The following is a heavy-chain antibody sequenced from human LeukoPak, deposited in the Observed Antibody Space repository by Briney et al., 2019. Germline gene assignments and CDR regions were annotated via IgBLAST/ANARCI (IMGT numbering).Heavy chain of an antibody. J-gene: IGHJ4*02. Sequence: GRSLRLSCAASGFTFSSYAMHWVRQAPGKGLEWVAVISYDGSNKYNADSVKGRFTISRDNSKNTLYLQMNSLRAEDTAVYYCARPYYVWGSYRYKGTEYYFDYWGQGTLVTVSS. D-gene: IGHD3-16*02. CDR3: ARPYYVWGSYRYKGTEYYFDY. CDR1: GFTFSSYA. CDR2: ISYDGSNK. V-gene: IGHV3-30-3*01.